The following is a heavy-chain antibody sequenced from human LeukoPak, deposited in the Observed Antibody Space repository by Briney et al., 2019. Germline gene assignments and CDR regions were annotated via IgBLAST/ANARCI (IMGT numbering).Heavy chain of an antibody. CDR1: GFTFDDYA. D-gene: IGHD2-2*01. Sequence: QPGGSLSLSCAASGFTFDDYAMYWVGHVPGKSVEWGSLISGDDGRTYYGDKVTGRFTISRDKCKNSPYLQMNSLRTEDTAFYYCAKYVRCSSNTCGDAFDVWGQRTMVTVSS. CDR3: AKYVRCSSNTCGDAFDV. V-gene: IGHV3-43*02. J-gene: IGHJ3*01. CDR2: ISGDDGRT.